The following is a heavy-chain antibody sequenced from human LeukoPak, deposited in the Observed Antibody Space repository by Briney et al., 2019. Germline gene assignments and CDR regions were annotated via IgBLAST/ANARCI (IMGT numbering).Heavy chain of an antibody. V-gene: IGHV1-69*05. J-gene: IGHJ4*02. CDR3: ARGMTTVTTGDY. Sequence: SVKVSCKASGGTFSSYAISWVRQAPGQGLEWMGGIIPIFGTANYAQKFQGRATITTDESTSTAYMELSSLRSEDTAVYYCARGMTTVTTGDYWGQGTLVTVSS. D-gene: IGHD4-17*01. CDR2: IIPIFGTA. CDR1: GGTFSSYA.